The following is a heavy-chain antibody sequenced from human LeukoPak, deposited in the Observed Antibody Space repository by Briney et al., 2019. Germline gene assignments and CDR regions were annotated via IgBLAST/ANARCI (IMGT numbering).Heavy chain of an antibody. CDR2: INHDGSEK. D-gene: IGHD3-16*02. CDR3: ATDRDGTDWGNYRFRY. V-gene: IGHV3-7*01. J-gene: IGHJ4*02. CDR1: GFTFSSYW. Sequence: GGSLRLSCAASGFTFSSYWMIWVRQPPGKGLEWVANINHDGSEKNYVDSVKGRFTFSRDNAKNSLYLQMNSVRVYDTAVYYCATDRDGTDWGNYRFRYWGQGTLVTVSS.